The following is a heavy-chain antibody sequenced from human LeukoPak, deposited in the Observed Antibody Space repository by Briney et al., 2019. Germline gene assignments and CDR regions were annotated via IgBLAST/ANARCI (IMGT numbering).Heavy chain of an antibody. D-gene: IGHD3-10*01. J-gene: IGHJ3*02. CDR3: ARESPLLGSFDI. V-gene: IGHV4-59*01. Sequence: SETLSLTCTVSGGSISSYYWSWIRQPPGKGLEWIGYIYYSGSTNYNPSLKSRVTISVDTSKNQFSLKLSSVTAADTAVYYCARESPLLGSFDIWGQGTMVTVSS. CDR1: GGSISSYY. CDR2: IYYSGST.